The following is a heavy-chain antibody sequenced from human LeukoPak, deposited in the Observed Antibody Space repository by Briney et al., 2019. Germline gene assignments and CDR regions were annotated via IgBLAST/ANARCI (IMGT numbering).Heavy chain of an antibody. CDR1: GGTFSSYA. CDR3: ARALMVLYYYGMDV. D-gene: IGHD2-8*01. CDR2: IIPIVGTT. V-gene: IGHV1-69*13. Sequence: SVKVSCKASGGTFSSYAFSWVRQAPGQGLEWMGGIIPIVGTTNYAQMFQGRVTITADESTSTAYMELSSLRSEDTAVYYCARALMVLYYYGMDVWGQGTTVTVSS. J-gene: IGHJ6*02.